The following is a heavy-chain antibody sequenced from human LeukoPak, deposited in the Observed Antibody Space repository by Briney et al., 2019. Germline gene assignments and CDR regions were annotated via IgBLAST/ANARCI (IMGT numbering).Heavy chain of an antibody. CDR2: IKNDGSDK. CDR3: VNLGYSD. J-gene: IGHJ4*02. D-gene: IGHD5-12*01. V-gene: IGHV3-7*01. CDR1: GFSFSAAW. Sequence: GGSLRLSCEASGFSFSAAWMTWVRQALGKGLEWVATIKNDGSDKYYVDSVKGRFTLSRDNAKNLVYLQMNSLRVEDTAVYYCVNLGYSDGGQGTLVTVSS.